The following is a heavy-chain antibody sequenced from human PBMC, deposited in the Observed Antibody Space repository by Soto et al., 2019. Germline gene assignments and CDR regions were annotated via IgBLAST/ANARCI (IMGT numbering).Heavy chain of an antibody. J-gene: IGHJ6*02. CDR1: GGTFSSYA. CDR3: ARGGGRWLQIHNYYYYGMDV. CDR2: IIPIFGTA. V-gene: IGHV1-69*13. Sequence: GASVKVSCKASGGTFSSYAISWVRQAPGQGLEWMGGIIPIFGTANYAQKFQGRVTITADESTSTAYMELSSLRSEDTAVYYCARGGGRWLQIHNYYYYGMDVWGQGTTVTVSS. D-gene: IGHD5-12*01.